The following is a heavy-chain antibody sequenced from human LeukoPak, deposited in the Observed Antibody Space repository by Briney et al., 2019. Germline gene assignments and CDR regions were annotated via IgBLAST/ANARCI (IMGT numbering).Heavy chain of an antibody. J-gene: IGHJ4*02. CDR1: GGSISPYY. CDR3: ARDRASAGGFNY. Sequence: SETLSLTCSVSGGSISPYYWSWIRQPPGKGLEWIGYIYYSGTTNYNPSLQSRVTISVATSKNQFSLKLSSVTAADTALYYCARDRASAGGFNYWGQGTLVTVSS. V-gene: IGHV4-59*01. D-gene: IGHD2-15*01. CDR2: IYYSGTT.